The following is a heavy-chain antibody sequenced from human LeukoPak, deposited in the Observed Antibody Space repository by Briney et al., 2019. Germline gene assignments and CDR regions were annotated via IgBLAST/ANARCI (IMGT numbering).Heavy chain of an antibody. D-gene: IGHD1-1*01. CDR2: ITAYNGNA. V-gene: IGHV1-18*01. CDR3: ARAPERLGWFDP. CDR1: GYTFTSYG. Sequence: ASVKVSCKASGYTFTSYGICWVRQAPGQGLEWMAWITAYNGNANYAQKFQGRVTMTTDTSTSTAYMELRSLRSDDTAVYYCARAPERLGWFDPWGQGTLVTVSS. J-gene: IGHJ5*02.